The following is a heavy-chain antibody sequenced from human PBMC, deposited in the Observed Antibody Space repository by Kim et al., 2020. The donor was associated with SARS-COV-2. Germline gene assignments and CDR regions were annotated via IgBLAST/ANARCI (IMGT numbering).Heavy chain of an antibody. CDR2: IFPADSDT. CDR1: EYSFISYW. CDR3: ARHRSGDSRRGLYFDY. J-gene: IGHJ4*02. Sequence: GESLKISCKGSEYSFISYWIGWVRQMPGKGLEWMGIIFPADSDTRYGPSFQGQVTISVDKSISTAYLQWNSLKASDTAIYYCARHRSGDSRRGLYFDYWGQGTLVTVSS. V-gene: IGHV5-51*01. D-gene: IGHD3-22*01.